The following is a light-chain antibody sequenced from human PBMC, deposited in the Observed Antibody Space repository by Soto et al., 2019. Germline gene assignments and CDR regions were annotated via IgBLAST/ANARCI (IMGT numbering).Light chain of an antibody. V-gene: IGLV2-23*02. CDR1: SSDVGSHNL. Sequence: QSALTQPASVSGSPGQSITISCTGTSSDVGSHNLVSWYQQHPGQAPKLMIYEVSTRPLGVSARFSASKSGNTASLTISGLQAEDEADYYCRSYGGSRAVFGGGTQLTVL. J-gene: IGLJ7*01. CDR3: RSYGGSRAV. CDR2: EVS.